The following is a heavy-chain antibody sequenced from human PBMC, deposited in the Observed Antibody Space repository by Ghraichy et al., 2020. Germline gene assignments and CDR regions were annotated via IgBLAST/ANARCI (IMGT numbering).Heavy chain of an antibody. Sequence: ASVKVSCKASGYTFTSYDINWVRQATGQGLEWMGWMNPNSGNTGYAQKFQGRVTMTRNTSISTAYMELSSLRSEDTAVYYCARRQGEGPGYDFDYWGQGTLVTVSS. CDR2: MNPNSGNT. D-gene: IGHD5-12*01. CDR3: ARRQGEGPGYDFDY. J-gene: IGHJ4*02. V-gene: IGHV1-8*01. CDR1: GYTFTSYD.